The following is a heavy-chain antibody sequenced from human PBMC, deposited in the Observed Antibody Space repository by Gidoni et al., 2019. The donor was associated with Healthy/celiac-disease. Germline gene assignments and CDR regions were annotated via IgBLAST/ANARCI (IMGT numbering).Heavy chain of an antibody. J-gene: IGHJ3*02. D-gene: IGHD3-22*01. Sequence: QLQLQESGPGLVKPSETLSLTCTVSGGSISSSSYYWGWIRQPPGKGLEWIGSIYYSGSTYYNPSLKSRVTISGDTSKNQFSLKLSSVTAADTAVYYCANTYYYDSSGYDDAFDIWGQGTMVTVSS. CDR1: GGSISSSSYY. CDR2: IYYSGST. CDR3: ANTYYYDSSGYDDAFDI. V-gene: IGHV4-39*01.